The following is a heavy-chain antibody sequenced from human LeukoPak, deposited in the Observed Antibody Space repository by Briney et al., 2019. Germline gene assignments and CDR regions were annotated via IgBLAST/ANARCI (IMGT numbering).Heavy chain of an antibody. V-gene: IGHV4-4*02. CDR3: ARGGVAVAGTGPHFDY. J-gene: IGHJ4*02. CDR2: INHSGST. Sequence: SGTLSLTCAVSGGSISSSNWWSWVRQPPGKGLEWIGEINHSGSTNYNPSLKSRVTISVDTSKNQFSLKLSSVTAADTAVYYCARGGVAVAGTGPHFDYWGQGTLVTVSS. CDR1: GGSISSSNW. D-gene: IGHD6-19*01.